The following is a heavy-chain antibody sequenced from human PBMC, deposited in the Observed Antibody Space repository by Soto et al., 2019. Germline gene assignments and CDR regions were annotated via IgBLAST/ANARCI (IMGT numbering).Heavy chain of an antibody. V-gene: IGHV3-23*01. CDR2: ITGSGGGT. CDR1: GFTFSSYA. J-gene: IGHJ5*02. Sequence: EVQLLESGGGLVQPGGSLRLSCAASGFTFSSYAMNWVRQPPGKGLEWVSTITGSGGGTYYADSVKGRFTISRDNSKNTLYLQMNSLRAEDTAVYYCPNSMGHCSGAGACYPNWFDPWGQGTLVTVSS. D-gene: IGHD2-8*02. CDR3: PNSMGHCSGAGACYPNWFDP.